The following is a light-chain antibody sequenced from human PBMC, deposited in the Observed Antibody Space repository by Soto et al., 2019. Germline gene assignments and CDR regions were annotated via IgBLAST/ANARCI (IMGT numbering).Light chain of an antibody. Sequence: QSVLTQPASVSGSPGQSITISCTGSTSDVGGYNYVSWYQHLPGKAPELMIHDVSNRPSGVSNRFSGSKSGNTASLTISGLQAEDEADYYCNSYTSSGTYDFGTGTKVTVL. CDR3: NSYTSSGTYD. CDR1: TSDVGGYNY. CDR2: DVS. J-gene: IGLJ1*01. V-gene: IGLV2-14*03.